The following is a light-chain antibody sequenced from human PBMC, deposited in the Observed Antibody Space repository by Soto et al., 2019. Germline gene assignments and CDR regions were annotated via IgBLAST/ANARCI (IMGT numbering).Light chain of an antibody. V-gene: IGKV3-20*01. CDR1: QSVSNY. Sequence: EIVMTQSPATLSLSPGERATLSCRASQSVSNYLAWYQQKPGQAPRLLIYGASSRATGIPDRFSGSGSGTDFTLTISRLEPEYFAVYYCQQYGSSITFGQGTRLEIK. J-gene: IGKJ5*01. CDR3: QQYGSSIT. CDR2: GAS.